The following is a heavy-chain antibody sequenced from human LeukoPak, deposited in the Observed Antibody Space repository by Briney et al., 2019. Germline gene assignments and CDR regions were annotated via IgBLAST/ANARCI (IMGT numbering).Heavy chain of an antibody. CDR2: IKQDGSEK. CDR1: GFTFSSYW. CDR3: ASRLRYSSSSDWFDP. Sequence: GGSLRLSCAASGFTFSSYWMSWVRQAPGKGLEWVANIKQDGSEKYYVDSVKGRFTISRDNAKNSLYLQMNSLRADDTAVYYCASRLRYSSSSDWFDPWGQGTLVTVSS. V-gene: IGHV3-7*01. D-gene: IGHD6-13*01. J-gene: IGHJ5*02.